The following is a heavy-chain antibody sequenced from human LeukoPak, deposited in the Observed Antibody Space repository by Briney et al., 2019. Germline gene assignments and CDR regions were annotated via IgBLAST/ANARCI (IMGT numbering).Heavy chain of an antibody. D-gene: IGHD3-3*01. Sequence: SETLSLTCTVSGGSISSGSYYWSWIRQPAGRGLEWIGRIYTSGCTNYNPSLKSRVTISVDTSKNQFSLKLSSVTAADTAVYYCARDSPIDDFWSGSLTFDYWGQGTLVTVSS. J-gene: IGHJ4*02. CDR3: ARDSPIDDFWSGSLTFDY. V-gene: IGHV4-61*02. CDR2: IYTSGCT. CDR1: GGSISSGSYY.